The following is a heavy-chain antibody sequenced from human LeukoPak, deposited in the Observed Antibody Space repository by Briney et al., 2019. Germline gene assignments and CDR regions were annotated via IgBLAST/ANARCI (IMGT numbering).Heavy chain of an antibody. CDR3: ARESGVVPAAMWVSPLGWFDP. CDR2: IYTSGST. CDR1: GDSISYYY. D-gene: IGHD2-2*01. V-gene: IGHV4-4*07. J-gene: IGHJ5*02. Sequence: PSETLSLTCSVSGDSISYYYWNWIRQPAGKGLEWIGRIYTSGSTNYNPSLKSRATMSVDTSKNQFSLKLSSVTAADTAVYYCARESGVVPAAMWVSPLGWFDPWGQGTLVTVSS.